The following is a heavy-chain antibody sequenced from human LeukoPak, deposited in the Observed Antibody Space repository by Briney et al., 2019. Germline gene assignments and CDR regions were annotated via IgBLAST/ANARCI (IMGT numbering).Heavy chain of an antibody. Sequence: GASVKVSCKASGYTFTSYGISWVRQAPGQGLEWMGWIGAYNGNTNYAQKLQGRVTMTTDTSTSTAYMELRSLRSDDTAVYYCARGPSGVRYYHDSSGYYYWDYWGQGTLVTVSS. D-gene: IGHD3-22*01. CDR1: GYTFTSYG. CDR2: IGAYNGNT. J-gene: IGHJ4*02. V-gene: IGHV1-18*01. CDR3: ARGPSGVRYYHDSSGYYYWDY.